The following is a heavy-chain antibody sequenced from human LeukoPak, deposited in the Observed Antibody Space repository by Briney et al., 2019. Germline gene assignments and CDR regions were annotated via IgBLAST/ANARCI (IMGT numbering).Heavy chain of an antibody. CDR3: ARAGYYDSSGYPAWDY. D-gene: IGHD3-22*01. Sequence: GSLRLSCAASGFTFSSYSMNWVRQAPGKGLEWVSSISSSSSYIYYADSVKGRFTISRDNAKNSLYLQMNSLRAEDTAVYYCARAGYYDSSGYPAWDYWGQGTLVTVSS. J-gene: IGHJ4*02. CDR1: GFTFSSYS. V-gene: IGHV3-21*01. CDR2: ISSSSSYI.